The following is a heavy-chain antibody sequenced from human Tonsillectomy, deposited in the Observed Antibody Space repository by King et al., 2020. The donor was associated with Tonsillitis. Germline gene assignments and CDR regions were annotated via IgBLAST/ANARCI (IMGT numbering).Heavy chain of an antibody. CDR3: AKAAILSTNDGYFDY. CDR1: GFTFDNYA. D-gene: IGHD2-15*01. V-gene: IGHV3-9*01. J-gene: IGHJ4*02. Sequence: VQLVESGGGLVQPGRSLRLSCAASGFTFDNYAMHWVRQAPGKGLEWVSGISWNSGTICYADSVKGRFTISRDNAQNSLYLQMNSLRGEDTAFYYCAKAAILSTNDGYFDYWGQGTLVTVSS. CDR2: ISWNSGTI.